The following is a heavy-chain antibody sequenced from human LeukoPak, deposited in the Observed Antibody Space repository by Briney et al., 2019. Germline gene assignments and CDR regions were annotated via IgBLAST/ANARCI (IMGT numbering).Heavy chain of an antibody. CDR3: ARHCSSTSCYPNYYMDV. J-gene: IGHJ6*03. CDR1: GGTFSSYA. CDR2: IIPIFGTA. D-gene: IGHD2-2*01. Sequence: SVKVSCKASGGTFSSYAISWVRQAPGQGLEWMGGIIPIFGTANYAQKFQGRVTITTDESTSTAYMELSSLRSEDTAVYYCARHCSSTSCYPNYYMDVWGKGTTVTVSS. V-gene: IGHV1-69*05.